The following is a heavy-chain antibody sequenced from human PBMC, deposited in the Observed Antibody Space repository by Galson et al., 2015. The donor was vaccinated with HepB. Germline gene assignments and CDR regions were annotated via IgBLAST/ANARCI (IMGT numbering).Heavy chain of an antibody. V-gene: IGHV3-73*01. CDR2: IRSKANNYAT. CDR3: TSRDY. J-gene: IGHJ4*02. CDR1: GFAFSGSA. Sequence: SLRLSCAASGFAFSGSAMHWVRQASGKGLEWVGRIRSKANNYATGYAASVKGRFTISRDDSKNTAYLQVNSLKTEDTGVYYCTSRDYWGQGTLVTVSS.